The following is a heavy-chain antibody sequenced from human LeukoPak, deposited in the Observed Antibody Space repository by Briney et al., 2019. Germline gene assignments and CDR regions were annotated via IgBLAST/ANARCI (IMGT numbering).Heavy chain of an antibody. J-gene: IGHJ4*02. CDR1: GFTFSSYA. CDR3: AKDLLQVVAATLDY. V-gene: IGHV3-23*01. CDR2: ISGSGGST. D-gene: IGHD2-15*01. Sequence: GGSLRLSCAASGFTFSSYAMSWVRQAPGKGLEWVSAISGSGGSTYYADSVKGRFTISRDNSKNTLYLQMNSLRAEDTAVYYCAKDLLQVVAATLDYWGQGTLVTVS.